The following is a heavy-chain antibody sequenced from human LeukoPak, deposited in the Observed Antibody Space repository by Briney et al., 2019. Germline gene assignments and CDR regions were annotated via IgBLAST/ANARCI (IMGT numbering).Heavy chain of an antibody. J-gene: IGHJ4*02. D-gene: IGHD1-26*01. CDR3: TTWDYVDY. V-gene: IGHV3-15*01. Sequence: NPGGSLRLSCVGSRFTFSNAWMGWVRQAPGKGLEWVGRIKSNVNGGTIDYAPPVKGRFIISRDDSKDTLYLHMSSLKIEDTAVYYCTTWDYVDYWGQGTLVTVSS. CDR2: IKSNVNGGTI. CDR1: RFTFSNAW.